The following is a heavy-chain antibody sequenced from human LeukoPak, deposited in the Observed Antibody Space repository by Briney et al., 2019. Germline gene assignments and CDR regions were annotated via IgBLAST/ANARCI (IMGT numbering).Heavy chain of an antibody. D-gene: IGHD3-10*02. CDR1: GFTFDDYG. V-gene: IGHV3-20*04. CDR3: AELGITMIGGV. CDR2: INWNGGST. Sequence: GGSLRLSCAASGFTFDDYGMIWVRQAPAKGLKWVSGINWNGGSTGHADSVKGRFTISRDNAKNSLYLQMNSLRAEDTAVYYCAELGITMIGGVWGKGATVTISS. J-gene: IGHJ6*04.